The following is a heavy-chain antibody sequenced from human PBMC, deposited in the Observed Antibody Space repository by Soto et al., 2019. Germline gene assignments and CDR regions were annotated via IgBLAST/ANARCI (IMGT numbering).Heavy chain of an antibody. CDR2: IYYSGST. Sequence: SETLSLTCTVAGGSISSYYWSWIRQPPGRGLEWIGYIYYSGSTNYNPSLKSRVTISVDTSKNQFSLKLSSVTAADTAVYYCARRYGDCFDYWGQGTLVTVSS. V-gene: IGHV4-59*08. CDR3: ARRYGDCFDY. J-gene: IGHJ4*02. CDR1: GGSISSYY. D-gene: IGHD4-17*01.